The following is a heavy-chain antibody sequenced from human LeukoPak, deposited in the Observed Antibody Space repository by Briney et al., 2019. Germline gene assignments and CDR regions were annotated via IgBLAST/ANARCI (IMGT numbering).Heavy chain of an antibody. V-gene: IGHV3-21*01. Sequence: KPGGSLRLSCAASRFTFSSYSMNWVRQAPGKGLEWVSSISSSSSYIYYADSVKGRFTISRDNAKNSLYLQMNSLRAEDTAVYYCARWELGITERSPRFDYWGQGTLVTVSS. CDR2: ISSSSSYI. J-gene: IGHJ4*02. CDR3: ARWELGITERSPRFDY. CDR1: RFTFSSYS. D-gene: IGHD7-27*01.